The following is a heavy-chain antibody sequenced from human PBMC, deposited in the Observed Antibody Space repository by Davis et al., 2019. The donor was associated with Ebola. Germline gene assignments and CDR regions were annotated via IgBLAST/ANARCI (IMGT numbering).Heavy chain of an antibody. Sequence: GESLKISCAASGFTFDDYGMSWVRQAPGKGLEWVSGINWNGGSTGYADSVKGRFTISRDNAKNSLYLQMNSLRAEDTALYYCARDWVVGAYLDYWGQGTLVTVSS. CDR3: ARDWVVGAYLDY. CDR2: INWNGGST. D-gene: IGHD1-26*01. V-gene: IGHV3-20*04. J-gene: IGHJ4*02. CDR1: GFTFDDYG.